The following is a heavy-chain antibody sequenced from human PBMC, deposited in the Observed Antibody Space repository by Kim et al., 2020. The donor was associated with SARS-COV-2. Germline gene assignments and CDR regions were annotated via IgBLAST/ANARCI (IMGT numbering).Heavy chain of an antibody. Sequence: SETLSLTCTVSGGSISSSSYYWGWIRQPPGKGLEWIGSIYYSGSTYYNPSLKSRVTISVDTSKNQFSLKLSSVTAADTAVYYCARYFSSGSYYTVLHYGMDVWGQGTTVTVSS. CDR2: IYYSGST. CDR1: GGSISSSSYY. V-gene: IGHV4-39*01. D-gene: IGHD3-10*01. J-gene: IGHJ6*02. CDR3: ARYFSSGSYYTVLHYGMDV.